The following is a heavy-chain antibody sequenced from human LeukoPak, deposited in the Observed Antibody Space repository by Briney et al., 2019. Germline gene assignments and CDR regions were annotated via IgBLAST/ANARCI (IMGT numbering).Heavy chain of an antibody. CDR2: INPNSGGT. CDR1: GYTFTGYY. Sequence: ASVKVSCKASGYTFTGYYMHWVRQAPGQGLEWMGWINPNSGGTNSAQKFQGRVTMTRDTSISTACMELTRLRSDDTAVYYCAVLSSVVVFDYWGQGTLVTVSS. D-gene: IGHD3-22*01. J-gene: IGHJ4*02. V-gene: IGHV1-2*02. CDR3: AVLSSVVVFDY.